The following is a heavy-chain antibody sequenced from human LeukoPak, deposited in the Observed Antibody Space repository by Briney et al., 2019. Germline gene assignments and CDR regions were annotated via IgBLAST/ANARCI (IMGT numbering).Heavy chain of an antibody. V-gene: IGHV4-59*01. CDR2: IYYSGST. CDR3: ARDSRGWFDY. Sequence: SETLSLTCTVSGGSISSYYWSWIRQPPGKGLEWIGYIYYSGSTNYNPSLKGRVTISVDTSKNQFSLKLSSVTAADTAVYYCARDSRGWFDYWGQGTLVTVSS. CDR1: GGSISSYY. D-gene: IGHD6-19*01. J-gene: IGHJ4*02.